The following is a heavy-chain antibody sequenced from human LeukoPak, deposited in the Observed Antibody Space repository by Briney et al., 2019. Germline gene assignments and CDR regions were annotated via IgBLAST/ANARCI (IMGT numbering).Heavy chain of an antibody. Sequence: GGSLRLSCAGSGFTFSDYYMSWIRQAPGKGLEWVSYISSSDSTIYYTDSVKGRFTISRDNAKNSLYLQMNSLRADDTAVYYCARADCSSTSCYELDYWSQGTLVTVSS. CDR3: ARADCSSTSCYELDY. CDR1: GFTFSDYY. J-gene: IGHJ4*02. D-gene: IGHD2-2*01. V-gene: IGHV3-11*04. CDR2: ISSSDSTI.